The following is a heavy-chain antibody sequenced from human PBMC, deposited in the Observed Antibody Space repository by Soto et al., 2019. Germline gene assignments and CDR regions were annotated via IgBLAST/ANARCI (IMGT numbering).Heavy chain of an antibody. CDR3: ARAEVAVAGSGWFDA. CDR1: GDSITSGDYY. V-gene: IGHV4-30-4*01. J-gene: IGHJ5*01. D-gene: IGHD6-19*01. Sequence: SETLSLTCTVSGDSITSGDYYWSWVRQPPGKGLEWIGYIFYSGSTYYKASLKSRVTISLDMSRNQFSLKLTSVTAADTAVYYCARAEVAVAGSGWFDAWGHGTLVTVLL. CDR2: IFYSGST.